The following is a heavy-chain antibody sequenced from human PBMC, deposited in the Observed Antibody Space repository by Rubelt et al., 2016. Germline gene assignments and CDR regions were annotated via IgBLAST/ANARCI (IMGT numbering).Heavy chain of an antibody. CDR1: GFTFSSYG. Sequence: EVQLVESGGGLVQPGRSLRLSCAASGFTFSSYGMHWVRQAPGKGLEWVSAISGSGGSTYYADSVKGRFTISRDNSKNTLYLQMNSLRAEDTAVYYCAKVGLRDMAAWDYWGQGTLVTVSS. D-gene: IGHD2-15*01. CDR3: AKVGLRDMAAWDY. J-gene: IGHJ4*02. CDR2: ISGSGGST. V-gene: IGHV3-23*04.